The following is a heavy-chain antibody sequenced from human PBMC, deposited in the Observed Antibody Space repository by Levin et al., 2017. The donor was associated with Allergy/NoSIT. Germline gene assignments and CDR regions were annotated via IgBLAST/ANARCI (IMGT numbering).Heavy chain of an antibody. V-gene: IGHV4-34*01. Sequence: SETLSLTCAVYGGSFSGYYWSWIRQPPGKGLEWIGEINHSGSTNYNPSLKSRVTISVDTSKNQFSLKLSSVTAADTAVYYCARRIQILAAAGTASLGSVDPWGQGTLVTVSS. CDR2: INHSGST. J-gene: IGHJ5*02. D-gene: IGHD6-13*01. CDR3: ARRIQILAAAGTASLGSVDP. CDR1: GGSFSGYY.